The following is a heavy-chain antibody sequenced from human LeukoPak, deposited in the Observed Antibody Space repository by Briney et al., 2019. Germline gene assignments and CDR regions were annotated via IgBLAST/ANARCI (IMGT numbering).Heavy chain of an antibody. D-gene: IGHD4-17*01. Sequence: GGPLRLSCAASGLTVSSNHMSWVRQAPGKGLEWVSIIYSGGSAYYADSVKGRFTISRDNAKNTLYLQMNSLRAEDTAVYYCARTRDYRFEYWGQGTLATVSS. V-gene: IGHV3-53*01. CDR1: GLTVSSNH. CDR2: IYSGGSA. J-gene: IGHJ4*02. CDR3: ARTRDYRFEY.